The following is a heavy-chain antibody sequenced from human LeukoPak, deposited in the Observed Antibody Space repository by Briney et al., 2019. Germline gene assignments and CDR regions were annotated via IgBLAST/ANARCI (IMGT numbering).Heavy chain of an antibody. CDR3: ATGSLRLGEFSLGY. Sequence: ASVKVSCKVSGYTLTELSMHWVRQAPGKGLEWMGGFDPEDGETVYAQRFQGRVTMTEDTSTDTAYMELSSLRSEDTAVYYCATGSLRLGEFSLGYWGQGTLVTVTS. V-gene: IGHV1-24*01. J-gene: IGHJ4*02. CDR1: GYTLTELS. CDR2: FDPEDGET. D-gene: IGHD3-16*02.